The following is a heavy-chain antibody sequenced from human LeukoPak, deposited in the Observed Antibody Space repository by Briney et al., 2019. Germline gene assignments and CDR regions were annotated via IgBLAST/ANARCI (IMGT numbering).Heavy chain of an antibody. CDR1: GFTFSSYA. D-gene: IGHD3-10*01. Sequence: GGSLRLSCAASGFTFSSYAMSWVRQAPGKGLEWVSAISGSGGSTYYADSVKGRFTISRDNSKNTLYLQMNSLRAEDTAVYYCAKVPSLITMVRGVTHSGYWGQGTLVTVSS. V-gene: IGHV3-23*01. CDR2: ISGSGGST. CDR3: AKVPSLITMVRGVTHSGY. J-gene: IGHJ4*02.